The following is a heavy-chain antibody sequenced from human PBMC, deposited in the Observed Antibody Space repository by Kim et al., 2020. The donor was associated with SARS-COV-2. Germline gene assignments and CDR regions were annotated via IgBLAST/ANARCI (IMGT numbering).Heavy chain of an antibody. CDR3: ARDRQVFDY. V-gene: IGHV4-59*01. J-gene: IGHJ4*02. Sequence: STNYNPSRTSRVTISVDTSKNQFSQKLSSVTAADTAVYYCARDRQVFDYWGQGTLVTVSS. CDR2: ST.